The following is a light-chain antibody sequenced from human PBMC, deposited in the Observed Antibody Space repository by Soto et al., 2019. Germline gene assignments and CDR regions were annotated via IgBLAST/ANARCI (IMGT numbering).Light chain of an antibody. V-gene: IGKV4-1*01. CDR2: WAS. Sequence: DIVMTQSPDSMAVSLGERATINCKSSQSVLFSSNNQNQLVWYQQKPGQSPKLLIYWASTRESGVPDRFSGSGSGTDFTLTTSSLQAEDVAFYYCQQYHSPPYTFGQGTKLELK. J-gene: IGKJ2*01. CDR1: QSVLFSSNNQNQ. CDR3: QQYHSPPYT.